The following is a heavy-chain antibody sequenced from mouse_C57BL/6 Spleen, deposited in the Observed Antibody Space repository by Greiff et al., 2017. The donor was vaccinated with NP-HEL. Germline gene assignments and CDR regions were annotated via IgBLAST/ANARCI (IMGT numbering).Heavy chain of an antibody. Sequence: QVQLKESGPEMVKPGASVKISCKASGYAFSSSWMNWVKQRPGKGLEWIGRIYPGDGDTNYNGKFKGKATLTADKSSSTAYMQLSSLTSEDSAVYFCARESYYGRDAMDYWGQGTSVTVSS. CDR2: IYPGDGDT. CDR1: GYAFSSSW. D-gene: IGHD1-1*01. CDR3: ARESYYGRDAMDY. V-gene: IGHV1-82*01. J-gene: IGHJ4*01.